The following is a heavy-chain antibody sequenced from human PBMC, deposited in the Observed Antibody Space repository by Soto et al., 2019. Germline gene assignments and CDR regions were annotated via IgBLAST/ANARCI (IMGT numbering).Heavy chain of an antibody. CDR1: GGSISSTTSY. V-gene: IGHV4-31*03. CDR3: AREGGDGVDY. D-gene: IGHD3-16*01. CDR2: IYYTGNT. J-gene: IGHJ4*02. Sequence: HVQLQESGPGLVKPSQTLSLTCTVSGGSISSTTSYWSWIRQLPGEGLEWIGYIYYTGNTYYNPSLKSRVTISVDTSENPFSLKLTSVTVADTAVYYCAREGGDGVDYWGQGTLVTVSS.